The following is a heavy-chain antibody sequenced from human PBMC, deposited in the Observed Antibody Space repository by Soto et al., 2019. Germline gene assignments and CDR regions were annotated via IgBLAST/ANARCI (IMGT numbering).Heavy chain of an antibody. D-gene: IGHD3-10*01. J-gene: IGHJ6*02. CDR2: INHSGST. V-gene: IGHV4-34*01. CDR3: ARVRGSGSYIKYYYYGMDV. CDR1: GGSFSGYY. Sequence: SETLSLTCAVYGGSFSGYYWSWIRQPPGKGLEWIGEINHSGSTNYNPSLKSRVTISVDTSKNQFSLKLSSVTAADTAVYYCARVRGSGSYIKYYYYGMDVWGQGTTVT.